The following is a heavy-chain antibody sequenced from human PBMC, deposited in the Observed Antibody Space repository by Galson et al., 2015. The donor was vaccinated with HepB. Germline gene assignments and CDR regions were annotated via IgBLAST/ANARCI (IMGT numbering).Heavy chain of an antibody. D-gene: IGHD1-26*01. CDR3: AKDQSVGWELRYYYYGMDV. CDR1: GFTFSSYG. J-gene: IGHJ6*02. Sequence: SLRLSCAASGFTFSSYGMHWVRQAPGKGLEWVAVISYDGSNKYYADSVKGRFTISRDNSKNTLYLQMNSLRAEDTAVYYCAKDQSVGWELRYYYYGMDVWGQGTTVTVSS. V-gene: IGHV3-30*18. CDR2: ISYDGSNK.